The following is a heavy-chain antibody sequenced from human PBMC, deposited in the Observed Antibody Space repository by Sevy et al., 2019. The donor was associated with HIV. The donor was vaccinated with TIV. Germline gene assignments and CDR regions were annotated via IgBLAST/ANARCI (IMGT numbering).Heavy chain of an antibody. CDR1: GGSISSSSYY. J-gene: IGHJ6*02. Sequence: SETLSLTCTVSGGSISSSSYYWGWIRQPPGKGLEWIGSIYYSGSTYYNPSLKSRVTISVDTSKNQFSLKLSSVTAAETAVYYCARTGTSHLYYGMDVWGQGTTVTVSS. D-gene: IGHD1-1*01. CDR3: ARTGTSHLYYGMDV. V-gene: IGHV4-39*01. CDR2: IYYSGST.